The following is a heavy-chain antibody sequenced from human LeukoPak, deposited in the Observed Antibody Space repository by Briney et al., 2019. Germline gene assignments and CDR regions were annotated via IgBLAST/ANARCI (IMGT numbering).Heavy chain of an antibody. V-gene: IGHV3-30*18. CDR2: ISYDGSNK. CDR3: AKDRPPGGSWGSLNY. CDR1: GFTFSSYG. D-gene: IGHD3-10*01. J-gene: IGHJ4*02. Sequence: PGRSLRLSCAASGFTFSSYGMHWVRQAPGKGLEWVAVISYDGSNKYYADSVKGRFTISRDNSKNTLYLQMNSLRAEDTAVYYCAKDRPPGGSWGSLNYWGQGTPVTVSS.